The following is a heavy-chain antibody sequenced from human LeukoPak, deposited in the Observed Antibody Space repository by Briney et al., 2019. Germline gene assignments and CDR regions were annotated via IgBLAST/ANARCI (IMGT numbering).Heavy chain of an antibody. D-gene: IGHD2-15*01. CDR1: GFTFDDYG. CDR2: INWNGGST. CDR3: ARELGYCSGGSCERNYYFDY. Sequence: GGSLRLSCVASGFTFDDYGMSWVRQAPGKGLEWVSGINWNGGSTGYTDSVKGRFTISRDNAKNSLCLQMNSLRAEDTALYYCARELGYCSGGSCERNYYFDYWGQGTLVIVSS. V-gene: IGHV3-20*04. J-gene: IGHJ4*02.